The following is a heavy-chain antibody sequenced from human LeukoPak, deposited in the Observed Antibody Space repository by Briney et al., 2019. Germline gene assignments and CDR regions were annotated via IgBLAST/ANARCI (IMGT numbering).Heavy chain of an antibody. Sequence: PSETLSLTCTVSGGSISSSSYYWGWLRQPPGKGLEWIGSIHYSGSTYYNPSLNSQVTISEDTSKNQFSLKMSSVTAADTAVYYCASLHNFDLYYWGQGTLVTVSS. CDR2: IHYSGST. CDR1: GGSISSSSYY. CDR3: ASLHNFDLYY. D-gene: IGHD3-9*01. V-gene: IGHV4-39*01. J-gene: IGHJ4*02.